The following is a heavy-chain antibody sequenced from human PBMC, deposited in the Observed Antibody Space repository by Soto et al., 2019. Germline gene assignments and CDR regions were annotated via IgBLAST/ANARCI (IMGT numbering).Heavy chain of an antibody. J-gene: IGHJ4*02. V-gene: IGHV1-8*01. CDR2: MNPSTGST. Sequence: QVQLVQSGAEVKKPGASVKVSCKASGYTFTSYDIKWVRQATGQGLEWMGWMNPSTGSTGFAQTFQGRVTMISNTSISTAYLELSSLTSEDTAVYYCARGRLVAGTVDYWGQGTLVTVSS. CDR3: ARGRLVAGTVDY. CDR1: GYTFTSYD. D-gene: IGHD1-7*01.